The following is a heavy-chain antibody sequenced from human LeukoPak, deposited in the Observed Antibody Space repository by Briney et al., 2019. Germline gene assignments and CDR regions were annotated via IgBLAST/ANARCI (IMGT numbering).Heavy chain of an antibody. D-gene: IGHD3-3*01. J-gene: IGHJ5*02. Sequence: GRSLRLSCAASGFTFSNYGVHWVRQAPGKGLEWVAVIAYDGSNKYYADSVKGRFTISRDNSKNTLYLQMNSLRAEDTAVYYCARDIYDFWSGYPNWFDPWGQGTLVTVSS. CDR1: GFTFSNYG. CDR2: IAYDGSNK. V-gene: IGHV3-30*03. CDR3: ARDIYDFWSGYPNWFDP.